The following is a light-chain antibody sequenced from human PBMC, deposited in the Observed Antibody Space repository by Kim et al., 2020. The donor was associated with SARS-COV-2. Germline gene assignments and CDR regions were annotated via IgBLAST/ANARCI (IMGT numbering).Light chain of an antibody. V-gene: IGLV3-19*01. CDR3: NSRDSNDNVL. J-gene: IGLJ2*01. CDR2: GKN. CDR1: SLRSYY. Sequence: SELTQDPAVSVALGQTVRITCQGDSLRSYYATWYQQKPGQAPILVIYGKNNRPSGIPDRFSGSSSGNTASLTITGTQAGDEADYYCNSRDSNDNVLFGGGTQLTVL.